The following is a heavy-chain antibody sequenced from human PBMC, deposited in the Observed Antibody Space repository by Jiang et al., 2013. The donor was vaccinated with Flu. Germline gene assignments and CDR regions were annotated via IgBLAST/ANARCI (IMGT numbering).Heavy chain of an antibody. D-gene: IGHD3-16*01. CDR1: GGSISSYY. V-gene: IGHV4-59*08. CDR3: AGRMITFGGVTTNLYGMDV. CDR2: IYYSGST. Sequence: SGPGLVKPSETLSLTCTVSGGSISSYYWSWIRQPPGKGLEWIGYIYYSGSTNYNPSLKSRVTISVDTSKNQFSLKLSSVTAADTAVYCCAGRMITFGGVTTNLYGMDVWGKGTTVTVSS. J-gene: IGHJ6*04.